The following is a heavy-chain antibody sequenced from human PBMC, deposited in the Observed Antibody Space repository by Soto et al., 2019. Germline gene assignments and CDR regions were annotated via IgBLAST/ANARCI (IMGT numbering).Heavy chain of an antibody. D-gene: IGHD6-19*01. J-gene: IGHJ5*02. Sequence: SETLSLTCAVYGGSFSGYYWSWIRQPPGKGLEWIGEINHSGSTNYNPSLKSRVTISVDTSKNQFSLKLSSVTAADTAVYYCARGSIAVAGNNNWFDPWGQGTLVTVSS. CDR2: INHSGST. V-gene: IGHV4-34*01. CDR3: ARGSIAVAGNNNWFDP. CDR1: GGSFSGYY.